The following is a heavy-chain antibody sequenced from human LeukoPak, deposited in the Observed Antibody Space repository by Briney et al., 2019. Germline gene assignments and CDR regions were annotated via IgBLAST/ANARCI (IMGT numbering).Heavy chain of an antibody. J-gene: IGHJ4*02. V-gene: IGHV1-46*02. Sequence: ASVKVSCKASGYTFNNHYMYWVRQAPGQGLEWMGVINPSGGSTSYAQKFQGRVTMTRDTSTRTVYMEVNSLRSEDTAVYYCARQGTYSSAIGMGYWGQGTLVAVSS. CDR3: ARQGTYSSAIGMGY. D-gene: IGHD6-19*01. CDR2: INPSGGST. CDR1: GYTFNNHY.